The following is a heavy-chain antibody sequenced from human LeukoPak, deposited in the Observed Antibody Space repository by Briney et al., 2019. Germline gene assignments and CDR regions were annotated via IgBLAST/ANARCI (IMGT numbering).Heavy chain of an antibody. D-gene: IGHD5-12*01. V-gene: IGHV4-30-4*01. CDR3: ASLVATIGNFDY. Sequence: SETLSLTCTVSGGSISSGDYYWSWIRQPPGKGLGWIGYIYYSGSTYYNPSLKSRVTISVNTSKNQFSLKLSSVTAADTAVYYCASLVATIGNFDYWGQGTLVTVSS. J-gene: IGHJ4*02. CDR1: GGSISSGDYY. CDR2: IYYSGST.